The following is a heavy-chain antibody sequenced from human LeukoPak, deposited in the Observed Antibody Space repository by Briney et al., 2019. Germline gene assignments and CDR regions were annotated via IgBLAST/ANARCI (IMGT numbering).Heavy chain of an antibody. D-gene: IGHD4-17*01. CDR3: ARGAVTTYYYYHYMDV. CDR1: GYTFTSYG. J-gene: IGHJ6*03. V-gene: IGHV1-18*01. CDR2: ISAYNGNT. Sequence: ASVKVSCKASGYTFTSYGISWVRQAPGPGLEWMGWISAYNGNTNYVQKLQGRVTMTTDTSTNTAYMELRSLRSDDTAVYYCARGAVTTYYYYHYMDVWGKGTTVTVSS.